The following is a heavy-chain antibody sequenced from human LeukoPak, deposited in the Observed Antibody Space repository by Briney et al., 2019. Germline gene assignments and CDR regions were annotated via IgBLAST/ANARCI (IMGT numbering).Heavy chain of an antibody. D-gene: IGHD3-22*01. CDR2: IYYSGST. Sequence: PSETLSLTCTVSGGSISSSSYYWGWIRQPPGKGLEWIGSIYYSGSTYYNPSLKSRVTISVDTSKNQFSLKLSSVTAADTAVYYCARGYYDSSGCDYWGQGTLVTVSS. J-gene: IGHJ4*02. CDR3: ARGYYDSSGCDY. V-gene: IGHV4-39*01. CDR1: GGSISSSSYY.